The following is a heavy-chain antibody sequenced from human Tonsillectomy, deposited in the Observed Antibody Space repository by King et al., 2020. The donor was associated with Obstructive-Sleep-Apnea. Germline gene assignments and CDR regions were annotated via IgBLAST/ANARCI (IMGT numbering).Heavy chain of an antibody. J-gene: IGHJ4*02. CDR2: INHSGST. D-gene: IGHD3-10*01. CDR1: GGSFSGYY. CDR3: ARAGMYYYGSGSYYNPPFDY. V-gene: IGHV4-34*01. Sequence: VQLQQWGAGLLKPSETLSLTCAVYGGSFSGYYWSWIRQPPGKGLVWIGEINHSGSTNYNPSLRCPVTISVDTSKNQFSLKLGSVTAADTAVYYCARAGMYYYGSGSYYNPPFDYWGQGTLVTVSS.